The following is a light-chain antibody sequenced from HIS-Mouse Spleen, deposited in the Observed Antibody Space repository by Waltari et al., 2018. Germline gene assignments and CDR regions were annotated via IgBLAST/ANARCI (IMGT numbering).Light chain of an antibody. J-gene: IGLJ3*02. CDR2: GNS. CDR1: RSNIGAGYA. Sequence: QSVLTQPPSVSGAPGQRVTIPCTGSRSNIGAGYAVPWYQQLPGTAPKLLIYGNSNRPSGVPDRFSGSKSGTSASLAITGLQAEDEADYYCQSYDSSLSGWVFGGGTKLTVL. CDR3: QSYDSSLSGWV. V-gene: IGLV1-40*01.